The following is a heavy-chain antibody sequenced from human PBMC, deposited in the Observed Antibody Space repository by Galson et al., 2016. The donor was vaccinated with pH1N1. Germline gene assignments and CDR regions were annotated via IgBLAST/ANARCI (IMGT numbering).Heavy chain of an antibody. J-gene: IGHJ1*01. CDR3: ARDLGSTGYLKY. D-gene: IGHD3-9*01. CDR1: GFIFSDYW. Sequence: SLRLSCAASGFIFSDYWMTWVRQAPGAGLEWVANIKHDASEKYYVDSVKGRFTISRDNAKKSLYLEMGSLRAADTAVYYCARDLGSTGYLKYWGQGILVTVSA. CDR2: IKHDASEK. V-gene: IGHV3-7*03.